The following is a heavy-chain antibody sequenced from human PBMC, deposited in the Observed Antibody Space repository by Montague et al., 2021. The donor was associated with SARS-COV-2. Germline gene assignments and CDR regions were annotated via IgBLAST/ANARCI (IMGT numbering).Heavy chain of an antibody. V-gene: IGHV3-7*01. CDR1: GFTFSRYW. CDR2: INDDGSYK. J-gene: IGHJ4*02. CDR3: VSGYTSGY. D-gene: IGHD5-12*01. Sequence: SLRLSCAASGFTFSRYWMTWVRQAPGMGLEWVANINDDGSYKIYVDSVKGRFTVSRDNDKNVFYLQTNSLRVEDTAVYYCVSGYTSGYWGQGTLVSVSS.